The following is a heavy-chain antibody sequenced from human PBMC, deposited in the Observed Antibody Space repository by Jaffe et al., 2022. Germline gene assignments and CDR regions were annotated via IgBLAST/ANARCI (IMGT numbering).Heavy chain of an antibody. J-gene: IGHJ4*02. V-gene: IGHV3-23*01. Sequence: EVQLLESGGGLVQPGGSLRLSCAASGFTFSSYAMSWVRQAPGKGLEWVSAISGSGGSTYYADSVKGRFTISRDNSKNTLYLQMNSLRAEDTAVYYCAKERGIAVAGPSDFDYWGQGTLVTVSS. D-gene: IGHD6-19*01. CDR3: AKERGIAVAGPSDFDY. CDR1: GFTFSSYA. CDR2: ISGSGGST.